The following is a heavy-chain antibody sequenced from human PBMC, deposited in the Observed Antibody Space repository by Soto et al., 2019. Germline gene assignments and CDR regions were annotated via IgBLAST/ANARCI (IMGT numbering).Heavy chain of an antibody. CDR3: SLDVRTGYCCGRGY. CDR2: IYHSGST. Sequence: SETLSLTCAVSGGSISSGGYSWSWIRQPAGKGLEWIGYIYHSGSTYYNPSLKSRVTISVDRSKNQFSLELRSVTAADTAVYYCSLDVRTGYCCGRGYCVLGTLITVSS. V-gene: IGHV4-30-2*01. CDR1: GGSISSGGYS. D-gene: IGHD5-18*01. J-gene: IGHJ4*02.